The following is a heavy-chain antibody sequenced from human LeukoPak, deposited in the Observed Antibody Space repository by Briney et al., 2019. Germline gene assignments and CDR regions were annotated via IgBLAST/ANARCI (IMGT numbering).Heavy chain of an antibody. J-gene: IGHJ4*02. D-gene: IGHD6-13*01. CDR1: GYSISSGYY. CDR2: IYHSGST. CDR3: AREGAASPYYFDY. Sequence: SETLSLTCTVSGYSISSGYYWGWIRQPPGKGLEWIGSIYHSGSTYYNPSLKSRVTISVDTSKNQFSLKLSSVTAADTAVYYCAREGAASPYYFDYWGQGTLVTVSS. V-gene: IGHV4-38-2*02.